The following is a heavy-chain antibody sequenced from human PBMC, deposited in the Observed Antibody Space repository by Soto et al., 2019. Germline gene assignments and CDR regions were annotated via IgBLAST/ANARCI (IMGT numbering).Heavy chain of an antibody. CDR3: ARDRIPTGMYV. Sequence: EVQLVASGGGLVQPGGSLRLSCAASGFTVSSNYMSWVRQAPGKGLEWVSVIYSGGSTYYADSVKGRFTISRDNSTNTLYLQMNSLRAEDTAVYYCARDRIPTGMYVLGHGTTVTVSS. CDR2: IYSGGST. CDR1: GFTVSSNY. J-gene: IGHJ6*02. V-gene: IGHV3-66*01.